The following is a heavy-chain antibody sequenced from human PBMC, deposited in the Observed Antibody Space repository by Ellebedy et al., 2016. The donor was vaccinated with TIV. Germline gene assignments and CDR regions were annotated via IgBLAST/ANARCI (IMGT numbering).Heavy chain of an antibody. CDR3: ARGLPRLDGSGTPYWYFDL. CDR2: VHHSGST. D-gene: IGHD3-10*01. Sequence: MPSETLSLTCAVYDGSFSDYYWCWIRQSPGKGLEWIGEVHHSGSTIYSPSLRSRVTISVDTSKSQFSLTLNSVTAADTAVYYCARGLPRLDGSGTPYWYFDLWGRGTLVIVSS. CDR1: DGSFSDYY. J-gene: IGHJ2*01. V-gene: IGHV4-34*01.